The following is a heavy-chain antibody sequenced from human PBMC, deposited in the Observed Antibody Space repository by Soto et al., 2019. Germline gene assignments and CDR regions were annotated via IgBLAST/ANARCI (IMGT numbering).Heavy chain of an antibody. CDR1: GYSFTSYW. V-gene: IGHV5-10-1*01. J-gene: IGHJ3*02. D-gene: IGHD6-13*01. CDR3: ARQYSSSRYFFSRGRNPDAFDI. Sequence: GESLKISCKGSGYSFTSYWISWVRQMPGKGLEWMGRIDPSDSYTNYSPSFQGHVTISADKSISTAYLQWSSLKASDTAMYYCARQYSSSRYFFSRGRNPDAFDIWGQGTMVTVSS. CDR2: IDPSDSYT.